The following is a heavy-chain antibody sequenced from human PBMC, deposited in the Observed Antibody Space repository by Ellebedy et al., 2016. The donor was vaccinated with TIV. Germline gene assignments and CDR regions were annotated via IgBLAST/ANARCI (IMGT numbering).Heavy chain of an antibody. CDR3: ARGVAYGDVYYYYGMDV. Sequence: ASVKVSCKASGGTFSSYTISWVRQAPGQGLEWMGGITPLFETADYAQKFQGRLTITADESTRTAYMELSSLRSDDTAVYYCARGVAYGDVYYYYGMDVWGQGTTVTVSS. J-gene: IGHJ6*02. V-gene: IGHV1-69*13. CDR1: GGTFSSYT. CDR2: ITPLFETA. D-gene: IGHD2-21*01.